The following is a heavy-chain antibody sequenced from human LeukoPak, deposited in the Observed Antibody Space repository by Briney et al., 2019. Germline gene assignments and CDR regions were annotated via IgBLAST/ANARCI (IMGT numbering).Heavy chain of an antibody. CDR1: GGSISSSSYY. J-gene: IGHJ5*02. D-gene: IGHD6-13*01. Sequence: SETLSLTCTVSGGSISSSSYYWGWIRQPPGKGLEWIGSIYYSGSTYYNPSLKSRVTISVDTSKNQFSLKLSSVTAADTAVYYCARLTSHYSSSWFREPNWFDPWGQGTLVTVSS. CDR3: ARLTSHYSSSWFREPNWFDP. CDR2: IYYSGST. V-gene: IGHV4-39*07.